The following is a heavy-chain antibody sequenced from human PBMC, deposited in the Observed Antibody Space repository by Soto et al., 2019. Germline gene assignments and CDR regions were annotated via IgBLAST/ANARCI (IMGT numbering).Heavy chain of an antibody. D-gene: IGHD2-21*01. J-gene: IGHJ4*02. CDR2: ASGSGSGT. CDR3: AKGRTVVSSAPAY. CDR1: GFTFSDFA. Sequence: QPGGSLRLSCAASGFTFSDFAMAWVRQAPGKGLEWVSSASGSGSGTYYADSVKGRFTISRDNSKNTLFLHMTNLRAGDTALYFCAKGRTVVSSAPAYWGQGTLVTFSS. V-gene: IGHV3-23*01.